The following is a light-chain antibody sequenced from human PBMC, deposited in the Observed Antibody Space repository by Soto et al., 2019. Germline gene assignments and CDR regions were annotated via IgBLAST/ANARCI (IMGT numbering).Light chain of an antibody. CDR3: QQYDYLPTLT. Sequence: DIQMTQSPSSLSASVGDRVTITCQASQDIKNFLNWYQQKPGKAPKLLIYDASNLETGVPSRFRGSGSGTHFSFTISSLQPEDVATYYCQQYDYLPTLTFGGGTKVEIK. V-gene: IGKV1-33*01. J-gene: IGKJ4*01. CDR1: QDIKNF. CDR2: DAS.